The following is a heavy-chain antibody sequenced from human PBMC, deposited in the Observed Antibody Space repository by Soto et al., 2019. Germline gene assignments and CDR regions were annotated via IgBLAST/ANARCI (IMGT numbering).Heavy chain of an antibody. Sequence: QITLEESGPALVKPTQTLTLTCTFSGFSLADTGVGVGWIRQPPGKALKWLALIYWDDVKHYGPSLKNRLIITKGTSKNQVVLTVTNVDPKDTATYYCAHRPWGADYFPYWGQGTLVTVSS. CDR2: IYWDDVK. J-gene: IGHJ4*02. CDR3: AHRPWGADYFPY. V-gene: IGHV2-5*05. D-gene: IGHD3-16*01. CDR1: GFSLADTGVG.